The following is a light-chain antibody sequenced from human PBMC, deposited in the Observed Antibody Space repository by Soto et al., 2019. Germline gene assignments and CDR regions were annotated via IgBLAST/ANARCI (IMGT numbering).Light chain of an antibody. CDR2: KTS. V-gene: IGKV1-5*03. Sequence: DVQMTQSPSTLSASIGDRVTITCRASQRIDPWLAWFQQKPGKAPKVLISKTSTLQSGVPSRLSASGYGTEFTLTISRLQPDDFATYYCQPYDGSSPWTFGQGTKVDI. J-gene: IGKJ1*01. CDR1: QRIDPW. CDR3: QPYDGSSPWT.